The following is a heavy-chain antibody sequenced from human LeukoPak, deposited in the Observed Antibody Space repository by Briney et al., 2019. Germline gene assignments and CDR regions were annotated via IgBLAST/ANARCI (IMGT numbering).Heavy chain of an antibody. CDR1: GFTFSRYA. J-gene: IGHJ4*02. CDR3: ARDWYYDSAGYFPY. V-gene: IGHV3-33*01. Sequence: GMSLRLSCAASGFTFSRYAMHWVRQAPGKGLEWVAFIWNDGSNQNYADSVKGRFTISRDNSKKMVYVQMNSLRVDGTAVYYCARDWYYDSAGYFPYWGRGALVTVSS. CDR2: IWNDGSNQ. D-gene: IGHD3-22*01.